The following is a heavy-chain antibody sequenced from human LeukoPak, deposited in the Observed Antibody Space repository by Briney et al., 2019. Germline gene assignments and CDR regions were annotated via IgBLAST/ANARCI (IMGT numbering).Heavy chain of an antibody. CDR1: GFTFSLYA. CDR3: AKHNSGNFIYFDS. J-gene: IGHJ4*02. CDR2: ITGGGGTT. Sequence: QPGGSLRLSCAASGFTFSLYAMSWVRQAPGKGLEWVSGITGGGGTTYYADSVKGRFTLSRDSSKNTLYLQMNSLGAEDTAVYYCAKHNSGNFIYFDSWGQGALVTVSS. V-gene: IGHV3-23*01. D-gene: IGHD1-26*01.